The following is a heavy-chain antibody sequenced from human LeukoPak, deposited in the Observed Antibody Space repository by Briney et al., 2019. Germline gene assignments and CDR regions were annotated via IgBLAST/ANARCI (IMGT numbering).Heavy chain of an antibody. J-gene: IGHJ6*03. D-gene: IGHD6-13*01. V-gene: IGHV1-2*02. CDR1: GYTFTVYY. CDR3: ARSSPPTYYHFYYYMDV. CDR2: INPSSGGA. Sequence: ASVKVSCKASGYTFTVYYIHWVRQAPGQGLEWMGWINPSSGGAKYAQNFQGRVIMTTDTSVGTAYMELSSLRSDDTAVYYCARSSPPTYYHFYYYMDVWGKGSTVTVSS.